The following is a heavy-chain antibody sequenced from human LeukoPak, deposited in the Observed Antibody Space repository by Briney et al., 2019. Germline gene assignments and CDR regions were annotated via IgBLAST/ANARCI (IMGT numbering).Heavy chain of an antibody. J-gene: IGHJ4*02. Sequence: SETLSLTCAVYGGSFSGYYWSWIRQPPGKGLEWIGEINHSGSTNYNPSLKSRVTISVDTSKNQFSLKLSSVTAADTAVYYCARGNWSGDYRRYYFDNWGQRTLFTVSS. CDR3: ARGNWSGDYRRYYFDN. V-gene: IGHV4-34*01. CDR2: INHSGST. CDR1: GGSFSGYY. D-gene: IGHD3-3*01.